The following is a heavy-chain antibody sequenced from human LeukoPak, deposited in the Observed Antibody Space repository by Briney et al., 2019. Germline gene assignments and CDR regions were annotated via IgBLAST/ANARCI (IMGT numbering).Heavy chain of an antibody. D-gene: IGHD2-21*02. V-gene: IGHV3-30*04. J-gene: IGHJ4*02. CDR2: ISFHGTDS. CDR1: GFTFISYA. CDR3: AKVKTDILIPDS. Sequence: GTSLRLSCAASGFTFISYAIHWVRQAPGKGLEWVAVISFHGTDSFYADSVKGRFTISRDNSKNTLYLQMNGLTSEDTAVYYCAKVKTDILIPDSWGQGTLVTVS.